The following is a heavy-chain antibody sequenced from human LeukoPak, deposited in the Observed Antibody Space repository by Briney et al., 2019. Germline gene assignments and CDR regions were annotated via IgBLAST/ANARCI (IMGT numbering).Heavy chain of an antibody. D-gene: IGHD6-13*01. V-gene: IGHV7-4-1*02. CDR3: ARGGAAAGTWAAYYYYYMDV. J-gene: IGHJ6*03. Sequence: ASVKVSCKASGYTFTSYAMHWVRQAPGQRLEWMGWINTNTGNPTYAQGFTGRFVFSLDTSVSTAYLQISSLKAEDTAVYYCARGGAAAGTWAAYYYYYMDVWGKGTTVTVSS. CDR2: INTNTGNP. CDR1: GYTFTSYA.